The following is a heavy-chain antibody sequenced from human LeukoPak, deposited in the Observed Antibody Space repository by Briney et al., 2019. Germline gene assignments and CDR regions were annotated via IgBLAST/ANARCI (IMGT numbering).Heavy chain of an antibody. Sequence: SVKVSCKASGGTFSSYAISWVRQAPGQGREWMGGIIPIFGTANYAQKFQGRVTITADESTSTAYMELSSLRSEDTAVYYCAREIGTMVRGVRIHNDAFDIWGQGTMVTVSS. V-gene: IGHV1-69*01. CDR3: AREIGTMVRGVRIHNDAFDI. D-gene: IGHD3-10*01. CDR2: IIPIFGTA. J-gene: IGHJ3*02. CDR1: GGTFSSYA.